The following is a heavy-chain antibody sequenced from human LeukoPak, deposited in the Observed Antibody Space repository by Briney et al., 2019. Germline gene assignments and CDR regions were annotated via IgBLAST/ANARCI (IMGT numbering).Heavy chain of an antibody. V-gene: IGHV5-51*01. CDR1: GHSLTSHW. Sequence: GESLKISCKGSGHSLTSHWIGWVRQMPGKGLEWMGIIYLGDSDTRYSPSFQGQVTISADKPINTAYLQWSSLKASDTAMYYCARHPSYTSGWPLDSWGQGTLVTVSS. CDR3: ARHPSYTSGWPLDS. J-gene: IGHJ4*02. D-gene: IGHD6-19*01. CDR2: IYLGDSDT.